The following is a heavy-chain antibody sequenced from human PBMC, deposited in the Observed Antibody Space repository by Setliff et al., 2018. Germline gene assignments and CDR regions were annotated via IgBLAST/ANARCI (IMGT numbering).Heavy chain of an antibody. D-gene: IGHD3-22*01. CDR3: ARAPWGDDYDSLYTWFDP. Sequence: ASVKVSCKTSGYGFTSHYFHWLRQAPGQGLEWMGIVNPSGGKTTLSQKFQGRASMTADAPTATVYMELHSLTSEDTAIYYCARAPWGDDYDSLYTWFDPWGQGSLVTVSS. V-gene: IGHV1-46*01. CDR1: GYGFTSHY. CDR2: VNPSGGKT. J-gene: IGHJ5*02.